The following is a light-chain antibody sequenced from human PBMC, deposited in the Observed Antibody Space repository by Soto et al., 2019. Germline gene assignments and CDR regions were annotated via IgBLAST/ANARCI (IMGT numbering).Light chain of an antibody. V-gene: IGKV1-27*01. CDR1: QGISNY. CDR3: QKFESDPFT. Sequence: DIQMTQSPSSLSASVGDRVTITCRASQGISNYLAWYQQKPGKVPTLLIYAASTLHSGVPSRFSGSGSGTDYSLSISSLQPEDVAPYYCQKFESDPFTFGPGTKVEI. J-gene: IGKJ3*01. CDR2: AAS.